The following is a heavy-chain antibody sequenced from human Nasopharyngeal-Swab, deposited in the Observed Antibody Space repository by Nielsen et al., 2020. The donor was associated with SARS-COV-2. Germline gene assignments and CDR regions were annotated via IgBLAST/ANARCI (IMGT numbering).Heavy chain of an antibody. CDR3: ARGHRSISMIVVVIATAHFYFDS. J-gene: IGHJ4*02. CDR1: GGSFSGYY. D-gene: IGHD3-22*01. V-gene: IGHV4-34*01. CDR2: INHSGTT. Sequence: SETLSLTCAVYGGSFSGYYWSWIRKPPGKGLEWIGEINHSGTTSYTPSLKSRVTISSDTSKNPFSLKLSSVTAADTAVYYCARGHRSISMIVVVIATAHFYFDSWGRGTLVTVTS.